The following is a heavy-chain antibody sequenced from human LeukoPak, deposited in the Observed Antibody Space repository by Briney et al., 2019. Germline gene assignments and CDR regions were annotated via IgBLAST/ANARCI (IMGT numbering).Heavy chain of an antibody. CDR1: GYTFTNYD. CDR3: ARRYDSGSYHLPH. D-gene: IGHD3-10*01. J-gene: IGHJ4*02. V-gene: IGHV1-8*02. CDR2: MNPNSGNT. Sequence: ASVTVSCKASGYTFTNYDINWVRQAAGQGREWMGWMNPNSGNTGYAQKFQGRITMARNTSISTAYMELSSLTSEDTAVYFCARRYDSGSYHLPHWGQGTLVTVSS.